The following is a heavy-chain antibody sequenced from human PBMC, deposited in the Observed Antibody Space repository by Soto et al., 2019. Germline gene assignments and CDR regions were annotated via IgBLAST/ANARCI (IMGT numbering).Heavy chain of an antibody. CDR3: AKDFDSSGYYVDY. CDR2: NSGTGRST. V-gene: IGHV3-23*01. J-gene: IGHJ4*02. D-gene: IGHD3-22*01. CDR1: GFTFSSYA. Sequence: EVQLLESGGGLVQPGGSLRLSCAASGFTFSSYAMSWVRQAPGKGLEWVSSNSGTGRSTYSADSVRGRFTISRDNSRNTVYLQMNRLRAEDTGIFYCAKDFDSSGYYVDYWGQGTLVTVSS.